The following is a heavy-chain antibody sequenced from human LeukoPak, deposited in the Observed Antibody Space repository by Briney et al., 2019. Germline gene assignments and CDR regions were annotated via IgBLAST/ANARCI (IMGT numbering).Heavy chain of an antibody. CDR1: GFTFSNYG. CDR2: IYYDGSSK. J-gene: IGHJ4*02. Sequence: GGSLRLSCAASGFTFSNYGMHWVRQAPGKGLEWVALIYYDGSSKYYADSVKGRFTISRDNSKNTLYLQMDSLRAEDTAVYYCANNFDYWGQGTLVTVSS. CDR3: ANNFDY. V-gene: IGHV3-33*06.